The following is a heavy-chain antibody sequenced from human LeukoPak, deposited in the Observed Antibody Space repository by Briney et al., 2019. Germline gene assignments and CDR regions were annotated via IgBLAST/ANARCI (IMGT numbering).Heavy chain of an antibody. J-gene: IGHJ4*02. CDR2: INPNSGGT. Sequence: ASVMVSCKASGYTFTGYYMHWVRQAPGQGLEWIGRINPNSGGTNYAQKFQGRVTMTRDTSISTAYMELSRLRSDDTAEYYCARDVGLWLLNRGDWGQGTLVTVSS. CDR1: GYTFTGYY. D-gene: IGHD5-24*01. CDR3: ARDVGLWLLNRGD. V-gene: IGHV1-2*06.